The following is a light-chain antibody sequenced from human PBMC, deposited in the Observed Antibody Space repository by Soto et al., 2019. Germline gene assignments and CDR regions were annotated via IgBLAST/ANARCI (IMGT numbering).Light chain of an antibody. V-gene: IGLV1-36*01. CDR2: FDD. J-gene: IGLJ2*01. Sequence: QSVLTQPPSVSEAPRQRVSISCSGNTSNVGNNAVNWYQQLPGKTPKLLIYFDDLVPSGVSDRFSGSKSGTSASLAISGLQSDDEADYYCAAWDVSLNVVLFGGGTKVTVL. CDR3: AAWDVSLNVVL. CDR1: TSNVGNNA.